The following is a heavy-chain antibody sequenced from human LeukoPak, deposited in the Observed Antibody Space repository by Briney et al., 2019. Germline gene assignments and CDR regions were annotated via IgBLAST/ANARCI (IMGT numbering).Heavy chain of an antibody. CDR3: ANNQGIAAAGTDY. D-gene: IGHD6-13*01. Sequence: GGSLRLSCIASEFTFSNYGMQWVRQAPGKGLEWVSAISGSGGSTYYTDSVKGRFTISRDNSKNTLYLQMNSLRAEDTAIYYCANNQGIAAAGTDYWGQGALVTVSS. V-gene: IGHV3-23*01. CDR1: EFTFSNYG. CDR2: ISGSGGST. J-gene: IGHJ4*02.